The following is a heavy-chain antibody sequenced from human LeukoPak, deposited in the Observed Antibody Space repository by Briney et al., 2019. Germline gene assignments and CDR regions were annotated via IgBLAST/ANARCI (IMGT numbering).Heavy chain of an antibody. D-gene: IGHD2-2*01. CDR1: GYTLTELS. CDR2: FDPEDGET. CDR3: ATDIVVVPAATALGDAFDI. J-gene: IGHJ3*02. Sequence: GASVKVSCKVSGYTLTELSMHWVRQAPGKGLEWMGGFDPEDGETIYAQKFQGRVTMTEDTSTDTAYMELSSLRSEDTAVYYCATDIVVVPAATALGDAFDIWGQGTMVTVSS. V-gene: IGHV1-24*01.